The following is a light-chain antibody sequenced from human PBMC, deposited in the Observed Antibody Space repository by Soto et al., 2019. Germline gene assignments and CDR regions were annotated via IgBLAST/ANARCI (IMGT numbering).Light chain of an antibody. CDR3: AAWDDSLSALL. CDR1: SSNLETNY. V-gene: IGLV1-47*01. CDR2: RNN. Sequence: QSVLTQPPSASGTPGQTVTISCSGSSSNLETNYVYWYQQLPGSTPRLLIYRNNQRPSGVPDRFSGSKSGTSASLAISGLRSEDEADYYCAAWDDSLSALLFGGGTKLTVL. J-gene: IGLJ2*01.